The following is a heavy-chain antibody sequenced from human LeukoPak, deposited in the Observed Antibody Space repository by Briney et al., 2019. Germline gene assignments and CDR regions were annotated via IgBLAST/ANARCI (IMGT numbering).Heavy chain of an antibody. D-gene: IGHD2-2*02. CDR3: AREFCDTNNCYKAALAY. CDR2: ITSNGDSK. Sequence: GGSLRLSCAASGFSFSTYTMHWVRQAPGKGLGYVSAITSNGDSKYYASSVKGRFTISRDNYKNTLYLQMGSLTTEDVALYYCAREFCDTNNCYKAALAYWGQGTLVSVSS. CDR1: GFSFSTYT. V-gene: IGHV3-64*01. J-gene: IGHJ4*02.